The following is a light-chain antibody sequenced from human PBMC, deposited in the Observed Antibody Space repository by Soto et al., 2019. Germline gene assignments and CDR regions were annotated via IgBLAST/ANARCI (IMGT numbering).Light chain of an antibody. V-gene: IGLV2-14*01. Sequence: QSVLTQPASVSGSPGQSITISCTGTSSDVGGYNYVSWYQQHPGKAPKLMIYDVSNRPPGVSNRFSGSKSGNTASLTISGLQAEDEAEYYCSSYTSSSTLYVFGTGTKVTVL. CDR1: SSDVGGYNY. CDR3: SSYTSSSTLYV. CDR2: DVS. J-gene: IGLJ1*01.